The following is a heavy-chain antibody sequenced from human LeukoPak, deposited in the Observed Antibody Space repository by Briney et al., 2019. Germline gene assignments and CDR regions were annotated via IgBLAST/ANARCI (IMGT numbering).Heavy chain of an antibody. CDR2: IYYSGST. J-gene: IGHJ5*02. CDR1: GGSISSSGYY. Sequence: SETLSLTCTVSGGSISSSGYYWGWIRQPPGKGLEWIGSIYYSGSTYYNPSLKSRVTISVDTSKNQFSLKLSSVTAADTAVYYCARARIQLWSSPYNWFDPWGQGTLVTVSS. V-gene: IGHV4-39*07. D-gene: IGHD5-18*01. CDR3: ARARIQLWSSPYNWFDP.